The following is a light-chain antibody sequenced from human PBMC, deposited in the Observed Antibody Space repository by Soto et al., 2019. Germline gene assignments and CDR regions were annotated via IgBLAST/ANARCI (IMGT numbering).Light chain of an antibody. V-gene: IGKV2-40*01. J-gene: IGKJ1*01. CDR3: QQYNNSWT. CDR1: QSLLDSDDGNTY. Sequence: DIVMTQTPLSLPVTPGEPASISCGSSQSLLDSDDGNTYLDWYLQKPGQSPQLLIYGASTRATGIPARFSGSGYGTEFTLTISSLQSEDFAVYYCQQYNNSWTFGNRTKVDIX. CDR2: GAS.